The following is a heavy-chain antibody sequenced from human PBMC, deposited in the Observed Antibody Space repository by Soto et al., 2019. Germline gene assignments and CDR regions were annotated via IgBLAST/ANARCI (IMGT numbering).Heavy chain of an antibody. CDR2: ISGYNGNT. J-gene: IGHJ6*03. D-gene: IGHD3-3*01. CDR3: ARDAITIFGVVFYYMDV. Sequence: QVQLVQSGAEVKKPGASVKVSCKASGYTFTSYGISWVRQAPGQGLEWMGWISGYNGNTNYAQKLQGRVTMTTDTSTSTAYMELRSLRSDDTAVYYCARDAITIFGVVFYYMDVWGKGTTVTVSS. CDR1: GYTFTSYG. V-gene: IGHV1-18*01.